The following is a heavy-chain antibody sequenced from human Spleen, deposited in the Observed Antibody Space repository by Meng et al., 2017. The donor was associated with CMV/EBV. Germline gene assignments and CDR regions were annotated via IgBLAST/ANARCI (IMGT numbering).Heavy chain of an antibody. CDR2: IKNKADGGTT. CDR1: GFTLNDAW. D-gene: IGHD2-2*01. V-gene: IGHV3-15*01. J-gene: IGHJ1*01. Sequence: GESLKISCATSGFTLNDAWMSWVRQAPGKGLEWVGRIKNKADGGTTDYTAPVKGRFTISRDDSKNTLFLQMNSLKTEDTAVYYCATDYRRYCNRTRCYYGEHWGQGTLVTVSS. CDR3: ATDYRRYCNRTRCYYGEH.